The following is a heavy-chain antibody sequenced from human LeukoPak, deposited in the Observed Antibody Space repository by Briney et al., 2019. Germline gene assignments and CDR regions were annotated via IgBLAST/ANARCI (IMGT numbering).Heavy chain of an antibody. CDR1: GFTFSTYG. CDR3: ARASGSFDY. Sequence: GGSLRLSCAASGFTFSTYGMHWVRQAPGEGLEWVAVIWSDGSNKYYADSVKGRFTISRDNFKNTLYLQMNSLRAEDTAVYFCARASGSFDYWGQGTLVTVSS. D-gene: IGHD1-26*01. V-gene: IGHV3-33*01. J-gene: IGHJ4*02. CDR2: IWSDGSNK.